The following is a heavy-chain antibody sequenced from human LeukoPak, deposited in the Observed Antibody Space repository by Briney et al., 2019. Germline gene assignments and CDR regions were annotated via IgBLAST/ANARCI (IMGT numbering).Heavy chain of an antibody. V-gene: IGHV1-2*02. J-gene: IGHJ4*02. Sequence: ASAKVSCKASGYAFTAYYMHWVRQAPGQGLEWMGWIIPHSGATNYAQKFQGRVTMTRDTSISTAYMELSRLRSDDTAVYYCALSVGATMGFDYWGQGTLVTVSS. D-gene: IGHD1-26*01. CDR1: GYAFTAYY. CDR3: ALSVGATMGFDY. CDR2: IIPHSGAT.